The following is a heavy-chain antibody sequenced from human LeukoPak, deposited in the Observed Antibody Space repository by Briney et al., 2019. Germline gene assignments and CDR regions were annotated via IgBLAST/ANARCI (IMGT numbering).Heavy chain of an antibody. CDR1: GFSFSSFA. D-gene: IGHD1-1*01. CDR3: AKRALGTSSNANVWLDP. J-gene: IGHJ5*02. CDR2: IWHDGSNT. V-gene: IGHV3-33*06. Sequence: GGSLTLSCAASGFSFSSFAMHWVRQAPGKGLEWVSLIWHDGSNTYYADSVKGRFTISRDNSKNTLYLQMDSLRAEDTAVYYCAKRALGTSSNANVWLDPWGQGTLLTVSS.